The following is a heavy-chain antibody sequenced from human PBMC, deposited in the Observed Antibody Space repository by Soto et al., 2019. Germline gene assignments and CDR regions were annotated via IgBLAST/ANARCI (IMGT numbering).Heavy chain of an antibody. J-gene: IGHJ4*02. CDR3: AKVVPGIIAVACPCDS. Sequence: QVQLVESGGGVVQPGRSLRLSCVASGFDFSIYGMHWVRQAPGKGLEWVAVISYGGNNRYYGDSVKGRFTISRDNSKNTLYLQMNSLRPEDTAVYYCAKVVPGIIAVACPCDSWGQGTLVTVSS. D-gene: IGHD6-19*01. CDR2: ISYGGNNR. V-gene: IGHV3-30*18. CDR1: GFDFSIYG.